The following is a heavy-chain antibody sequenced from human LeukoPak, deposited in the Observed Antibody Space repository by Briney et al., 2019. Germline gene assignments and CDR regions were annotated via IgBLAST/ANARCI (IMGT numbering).Heavy chain of an antibody. V-gene: IGHV3-7*05. CDR1: GFTFSTYW. D-gene: IGHD3-22*01. CDR3: TTYYDSGPSKD. Sequence: GGSLTRSCAASGFTFSTYWMTWVRQAPGKGLEWVANINKNGGDQYYGDSVKGRFTISRDNTKNSLYLQMNSLRAEDTAMYYCTTYYDSGPSKDWAQGTLVTVSS. CDR2: INKNGGDQ. J-gene: IGHJ4*02.